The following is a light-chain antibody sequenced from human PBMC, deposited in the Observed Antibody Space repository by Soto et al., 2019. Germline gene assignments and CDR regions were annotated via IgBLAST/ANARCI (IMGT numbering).Light chain of an antibody. CDR3: QPAHTLPALT. CDR2: AAS. J-gene: IGKJ4*01. CDR1: QAISTW. V-gene: IGKV1D-12*01. Sequence: DIQMTQSPSSMSASVGDRVTITCRASQAISTWLAWYQQKPVKAPKLLIYAASSVQSGVPSRFSGSGSGTEFTLTIISLQPEDFATYYCQPAHTLPALTFGGGTKGEIK.